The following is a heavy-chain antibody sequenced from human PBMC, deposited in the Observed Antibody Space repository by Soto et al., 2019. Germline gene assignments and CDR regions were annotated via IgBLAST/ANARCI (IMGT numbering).Heavy chain of an antibody. Sequence: PSETLSLTCAVSGGSISSAGYSWNWIRQPPGKGLEWIGYIYHNGATYYNPSLKSRLTMSVDRSKNQFSLKLSSVTAADTAVYYCARVGPWVPYYYDSSPYNFENWFDPWGQGTLVTVSS. V-gene: IGHV4-30-2*01. D-gene: IGHD3-22*01. J-gene: IGHJ5*02. CDR1: GGSISSAGYS. CDR3: ARVGPWVPYYYDSSPYNFENWFDP. CDR2: IYHNGAT.